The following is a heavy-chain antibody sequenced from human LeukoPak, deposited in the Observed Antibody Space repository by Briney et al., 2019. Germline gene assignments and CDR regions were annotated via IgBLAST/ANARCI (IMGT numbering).Heavy chain of an antibody. CDR2: IYYSGST. D-gene: IGHD3-3*01. J-gene: IGHJ4*02. CDR3: ARATILELPFDY. V-gene: IGHV4-59*01. CDR1: GGSISSYY. Sequence: PSETLSLTCTVSGGSISSYYWSWIRQPPGKGLESIGYIYYSGSTNYNPSLKSRVTISVDTSKNQFSLKLSSVTAADTAVYYCARATILELPFDYWGRGTLVTVSS.